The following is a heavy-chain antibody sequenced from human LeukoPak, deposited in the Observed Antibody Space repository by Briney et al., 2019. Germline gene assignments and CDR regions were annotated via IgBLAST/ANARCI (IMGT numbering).Heavy chain of an antibody. CDR3: YGGNAEQ. Sequence: GGSLRLSCAASGFIFSSYWMHWVRHAPGKGLVWVSGINTDGSSTNYADSVKGRFTISRDNAKNTLYLQMNSLRVEDMAVYYCYGGNAEQWGQGTLVTVSS. CDR2: INTDGSST. CDR1: GFIFSSYW. D-gene: IGHD4-23*01. J-gene: IGHJ1*01. V-gene: IGHV3-74*01.